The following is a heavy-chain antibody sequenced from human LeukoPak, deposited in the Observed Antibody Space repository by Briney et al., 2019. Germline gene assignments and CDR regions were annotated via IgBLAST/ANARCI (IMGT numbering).Heavy chain of an antibody. J-gene: IGHJ4*02. CDR3: ARAVCAGSTSCYTSIDY. Sequence: SVKVSCKASGYTFTSYGISWVRQAPGQGLEWMGGIIPIFGTANYAQKFQGRVTITTDESTSTAYMELSSLRSEDTAVYYCARAVCAGSTSCYTSIDYWGQGTLVTVSS. CDR1: GYTFTSYG. V-gene: IGHV1-69*05. D-gene: IGHD2-2*02. CDR2: IIPIFGTA.